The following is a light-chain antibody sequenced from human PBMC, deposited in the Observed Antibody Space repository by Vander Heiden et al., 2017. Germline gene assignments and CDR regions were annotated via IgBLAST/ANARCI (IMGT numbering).Light chain of an antibody. Sequence: EIVMTQSQLSLPVSPGESASISCRSSQSLLHSNGFHYLDWYLQKPGQSPQLLIYLGSNRASGVSDRFSGSGSGTDFTLKISRGEADDVGIYYCSQVIQTPITLGGGTKVEIK. CDR1: QSLLHSNGFHY. CDR2: LGS. J-gene: IGKJ4*01. V-gene: IGKV2-28*01. CDR3: SQVIQTPIT.